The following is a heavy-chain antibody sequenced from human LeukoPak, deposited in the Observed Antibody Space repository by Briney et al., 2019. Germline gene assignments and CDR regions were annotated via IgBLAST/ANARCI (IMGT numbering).Heavy chain of an antibody. Sequence: GGSLRLSCAASGFTFSSYAMSWVRQAPGKGVEWVSAISGSGGSTYYADSVKGRFTISRDNSKNTLYLQMNSLRAEDTAVYYCAKQKYSSSSVGYWGQGTLVTVSS. CDR3: AKQKYSSSSVGY. J-gene: IGHJ4*02. V-gene: IGHV3-23*01. CDR2: ISGSGGST. D-gene: IGHD6-6*01. CDR1: GFTFSSYA.